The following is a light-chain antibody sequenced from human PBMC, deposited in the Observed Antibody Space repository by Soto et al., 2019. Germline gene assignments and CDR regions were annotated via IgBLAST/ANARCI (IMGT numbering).Light chain of an antibody. Sequence: DIQMTQSPSAMSASVGDRVTITCRASQDISNFLAWFQQKPGQVPRRLLYGASSLQSGVPSRFSGSGSGTEFALTINSLQPEDFATYYCLQHSGTPPYTFGQGTKVE. CDR1: QDISNF. CDR3: LQHSGTPPYT. CDR2: GAS. V-gene: IGKV1-17*03. J-gene: IGKJ2*01.